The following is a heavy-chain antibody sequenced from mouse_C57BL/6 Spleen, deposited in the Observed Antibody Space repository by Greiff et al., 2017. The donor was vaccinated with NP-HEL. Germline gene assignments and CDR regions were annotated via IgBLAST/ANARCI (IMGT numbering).Heavy chain of an antibody. V-gene: IGHV1-55*01. Sequence: LQQPGAELVKPGASVKMSCKASGYTFTSYWITWVKQRPGQGLEWIGDIYPGSGSTNYNEKFKSKATLTVDTSSSTAYMQLSSLTSEDSAVYYCARSIYYYGSSYGFAYWGQGTLVTVSA. CDR3: ARSIYYYGSSYGFAY. D-gene: IGHD1-1*01. J-gene: IGHJ3*01. CDR2: IYPGSGST. CDR1: GYTFTSYW.